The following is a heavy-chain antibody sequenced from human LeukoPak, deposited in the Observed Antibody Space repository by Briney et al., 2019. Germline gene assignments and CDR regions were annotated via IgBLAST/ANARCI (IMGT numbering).Heavy chain of an antibody. CDR1: GFTFSSYS. Sequence: QTGGSLRLSCAASGFTFSSYSMNWVRQAPGKGLEWVSYISGSSTTIYYADSVKGRFTISRDNANNSLYLQMNSLRAEDTAVYYCARDLAMLHWGQGTLVTVSS. CDR2: ISGSSTTI. J-gene: IGHJ4*02. V-gene: IGHV3-48*01. D-gene: IGHD3-10*02. CDR3: ARDLAMLH.